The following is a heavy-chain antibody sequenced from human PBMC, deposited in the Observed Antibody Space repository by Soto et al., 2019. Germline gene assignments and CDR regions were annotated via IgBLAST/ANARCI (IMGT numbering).Heavy chain of an antibody. D-gene: IGHD3-22*01. J-gene: IGHJ4*02. CDR2: IYPGDSDA. CDR3: AVWFYSDTSGYKGYYFDY. Sequence: GESLKISCKGSGYSFTDYWIGWVRQMPGKGLEWMGIIYPGDSDARYSPSFQGQVTISADKSISTAYLRWSSLKASDTAMYYCAVWFYSDTSGYKGYYFDYWGRGTLVTVSS. CDR1: GYSFTDYW. V-gene: IGHV5-51*01.